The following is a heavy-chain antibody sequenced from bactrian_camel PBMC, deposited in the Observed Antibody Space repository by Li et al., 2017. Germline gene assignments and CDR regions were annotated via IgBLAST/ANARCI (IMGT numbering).Heavy chain of an antibody. J-gene: IGHJ4*01. Sequence: DVQLVESGGSSVQAGGSLRLSCGASGFTVGNYAMSWIRQAPGKGLEWVSAINSGGGNTYYADSVKGRSIISRDNAKNTTYLQVNSLETEDTAMYFCAIDRVFSMGWGTTLRYWGQGTQVTVS. CDR1: GFTVGNYA. CDR3: AIDRVFSMGWGTTLRY. D-gene: IGHD5*01. V-gene: IGHV3S40*01. CDR2: INSGGGNT.